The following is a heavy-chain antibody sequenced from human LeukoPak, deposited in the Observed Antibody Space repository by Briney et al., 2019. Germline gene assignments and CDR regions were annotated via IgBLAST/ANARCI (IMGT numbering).Heavy chain of an antibody. J-gene: IGHJ4*02. CDR2: ISSSSGTI. V-gene: IGHV3-48*04. D-gene: IGHD6-13*01. CDR1: GFTFSSYS. CDR3: ASSIVADGTSPFDY. Sequence: GGSPRLSCAASGFTFSSYSMNWVRQAPGEGLEWVSYISSSSGTIYYADSVKGRITISRDNAKNSLYLQMNSLRAEDTAVYYCASSIVADGTSPFDYWAREPWSPSPQ.